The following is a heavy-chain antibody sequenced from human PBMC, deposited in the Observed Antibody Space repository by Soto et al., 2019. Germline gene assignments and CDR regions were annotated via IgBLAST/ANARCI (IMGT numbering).Heavy chain of an antibody. Sequence: DVNLLQSGGGSAQPGGSLRLSCATSGFTFSTYAMTWVRQVPGRGLQWVSTILPDETGFYTVSVKGRFTISRDNYRGIVYLQMNDLWVEDAAIYYCAKDRLATSGQRFYCDSWGQGSLVTVSS. CDR2: ILPDETG. CDR1: GFTFSTYA. CDR3: AKDRLATSGQRFYCDS. J-gene: IGHJ4*02. V-gene: IGHV3-23*01.